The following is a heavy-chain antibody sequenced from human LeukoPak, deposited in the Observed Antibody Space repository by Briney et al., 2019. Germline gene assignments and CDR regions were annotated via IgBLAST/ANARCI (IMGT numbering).Heavy chain of an antibody. J-gene: IGHJ4*02. D-gene: IGHD2/OR15-2a*01. V-gene: IGHV3-74*01. Sequence: PGGSLRLSCAASGNYWMHWVRQAPGKGLVWVSHINNDGSWTSYADSVKGRFTISKDNAKNTVYLQMNSLRAEDTAVYYCVSFYETYWGRGTLVTVFS. CDR2: INNDGSWT. CDR1: GNYW. CDR3: VSFYETY.